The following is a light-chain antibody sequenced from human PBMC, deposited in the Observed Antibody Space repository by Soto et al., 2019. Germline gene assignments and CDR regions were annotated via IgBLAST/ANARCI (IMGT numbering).Light chain of an antibody. CDR3: QQYGHSPRT. CDR2: AAS. J-gene: IGKJ1*01. V-gene: IGKV3-20*01. Sequence: FGLTQYTETLSLSPGERASLSCRASQRVTNSFLAWYQQKPSQAPRLLIYAASARAIGIPDRFSGSGSGTDFTLTISRLEPEDFAVYYCQQYGHSPRTFGQGTKVDIK. CDR1: QRVTNSF.